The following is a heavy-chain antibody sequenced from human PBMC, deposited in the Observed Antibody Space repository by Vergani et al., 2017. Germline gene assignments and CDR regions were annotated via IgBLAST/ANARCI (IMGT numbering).Heavy chain of an antibody. V-gene: IGHV4-59*01. CDR3: AREISVTTFWSARYYYDYMDV. CDR2: IYYSGST. CDR1: GGSISSYY. J-gene: IGHJ6*03. Sequence: QVQLQESGPGLVKPSETLSLTCTVSGGSISSYYWSWIRQPPGKGLEWIGYIYYSGSTNYNPSLKSRVTISVDTSKNQFSLKLSSVTAADTAVYYCAREISVTTFWSARYYYDYMDVWGKGTTVTVSS. D-gene: IGHD4-17*01.